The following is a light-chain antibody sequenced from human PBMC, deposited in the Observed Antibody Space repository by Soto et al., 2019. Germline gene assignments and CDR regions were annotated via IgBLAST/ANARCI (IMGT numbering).Light chain of an antibody. V-gene: IGKV3-20*01. CDR2: CES. CDR1: QSVRSKY. Sequence: EIVLTQSPGTLSLSPGERATLSCRASQSVRSKYLAWDQQKPGQAPRLVIYCESSRATGIPDRFSRSVSGTDFTRTISRRETEVFAVYYCQPLGGSQAYTFCQGTKLKMK. CDR3: QPLGGSQAYT. J-gene: IGKJ2*01.